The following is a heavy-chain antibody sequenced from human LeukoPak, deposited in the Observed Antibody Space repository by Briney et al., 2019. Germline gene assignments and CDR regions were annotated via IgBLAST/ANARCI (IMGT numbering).Heavy chain of an antibody. J-gene: IGHJ4*02. CDR3: AKVAGYSYVGVYYFDY. V-gene: IGHV3-23*01. CDR1: GFTFSSYA. Sequence: GGSLRLSCAASGFTFSSYAINWVRQAPGKGLEWVSAISGSSGSTYYADSVKGRFTISRDNSKNTLYLQMNSLRAEDTAVYYCAKVAGYSYVGVYYFDYWGQGTLVTVSS. D-gene: IGHD5-18*01. CDR2: ISGSSGST.